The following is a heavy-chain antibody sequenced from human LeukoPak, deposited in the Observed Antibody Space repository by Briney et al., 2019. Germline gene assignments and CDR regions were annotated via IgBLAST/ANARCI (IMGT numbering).Heavy chain of an antibody. V-gene: IGHV4-31*03. CDR1: GGSFSSGDYY. Sequence: SETLSLTCTVSGGSFSSGDYYWNWIRQHPGKGLEWIGYIYYSGSTYYNPSLKSRVAISVDTSKNQFSLQLNSVTPEDTAVYYCARGGYSGYDPRYFQHWGQGTLVTVSS. CDR3: ARGGYSGYDPRYFQH. CDR2: IYYSGST. J-gene: IGHJ1*01. D-gene: IGHD5-12*01.